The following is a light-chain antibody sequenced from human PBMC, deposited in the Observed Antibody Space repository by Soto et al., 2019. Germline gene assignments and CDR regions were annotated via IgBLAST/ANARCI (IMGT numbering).Light chain of an antibody. CDR1: QSVSSSY. CDR3: QQYGSSPPIT. V-gene: IGKV3-20*01. J-gene: IGKJ5*01. CDR2: GAS. Sequence: EIVLTQSPGTLSLSPGERATLSCRASQSVSSSYLAWYQQKPGQAPRLLIYGASSRATGIPDRLSGSGSGTDLTLTISRQEPEDSGLYYCQQYGSSPPITFGQGTRLEIK.